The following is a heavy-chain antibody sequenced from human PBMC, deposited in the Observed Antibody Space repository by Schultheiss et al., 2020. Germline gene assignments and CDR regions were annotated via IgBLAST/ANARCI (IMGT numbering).Heavy chain of an antibody. CDR2: ISYTGST. D-gene: IGHD5-12*01. J-gene: IGHJ4*02. V-gene: IGHV4-59*01. Sequence: SATLSLTCSVSGGSISDYYWNWIRQTPGKGLEWIGQISYTGSTNYNPSLRSRVIISVDTSKIQFSLKLTSVSAADTAVYYCARSVSFRGYRGWYAWEYWGQGTLVTVSS. CDR3: ARSVSFRGYRGWYAWEY. CDR1: GGSISDYY.